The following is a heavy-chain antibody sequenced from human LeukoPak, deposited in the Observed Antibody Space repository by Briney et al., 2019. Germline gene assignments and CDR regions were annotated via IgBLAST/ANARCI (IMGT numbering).Heavy chain of an antibody. CDR1: GFTFSSYS. V-gene: IGHV3-48*01. J-gene: IGHJ3*02. CDR2: ISSSSSSTI. D-gene: IGHD6-6*01. CDR3: ASLLHEYSNPSDAFDI. Sequence: PGGSLRLSCAASGFTFSSYSMNWVRQAPGKGLEWVSYISSSSSSTIYYADSVKGRFTISRDNAKNSLYLQMNSLRAEDTAVYYCASLLHEYSNPSDAFDIWGQGTMVTVSS.